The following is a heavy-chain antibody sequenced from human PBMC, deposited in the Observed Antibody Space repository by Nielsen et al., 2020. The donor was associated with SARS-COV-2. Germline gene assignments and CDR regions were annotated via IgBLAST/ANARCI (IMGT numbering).Heavy chain of an antibody. Sequence: GESLKISCAASGFTFSSYGMHWVRQAPGKGLEWVAVISYDGSNKYYADSVKGRFTISRDNAKNTLYLQMNSLRAEDTAVYYCASFDYFDYWGQGTLVTVSS. CDR3: ASFDYFDY. CDR1: GFTFSSYG. D-gene: IGHD3-9*01. V-gene: IGHV3-30*03. CDR2: ISYDGSNK. J-gene: IGHJ4*02.